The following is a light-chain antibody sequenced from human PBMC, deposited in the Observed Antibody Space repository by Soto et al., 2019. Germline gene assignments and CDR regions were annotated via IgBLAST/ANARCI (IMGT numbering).Light chain of an antibody. V-gene: IGKV1-12*01. J-gene: IGKJ4*01. CDR1: HGISHW. CDR2: AAS. CDR3: QQAESFPLT. Sequence: DIHMTQSPSSVSASVGDRVTINCRASHGISHWLSWYQQKPGKAPKLLIYAASSLQSGVPSRFSGGGSGTDVTLTIGGLQTEDFEPYYRQQAESFPLTYGGGTKVEIQ.